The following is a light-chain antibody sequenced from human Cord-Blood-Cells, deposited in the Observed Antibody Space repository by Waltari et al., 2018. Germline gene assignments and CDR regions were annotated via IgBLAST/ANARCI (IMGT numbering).Light chain of an antibody. Sequence: QLVLTHSPSASASLGASVKLTCTLTSRHNRSAIAWPHQQPEKGPRYLMKLNSDGSHSKGDGIPDRFSGSSSGAERYLTISSLQSEDEADYYCQTWGTGIGVFGGGTKLTVL. CDR1: SRHNRSA. V-gene: IGLV4-69*01. CDR3: QTWGTGIGV. J-gene: IGLJ3*02. CDR2: LNSDGSH.